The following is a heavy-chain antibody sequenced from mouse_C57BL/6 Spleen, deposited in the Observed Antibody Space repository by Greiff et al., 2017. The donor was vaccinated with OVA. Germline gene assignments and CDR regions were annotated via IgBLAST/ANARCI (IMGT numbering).Heavy chain of an antibody. CDR2: ISDGGSYT. CDR1: GFTFSSYA. J-gene: IGHJ3*01. Sequence: EVKLMESGGGLVKPGGSLKLSCAASGFTFSSYAMSWVRQTPEKRLEWVATISDGGSYTYYPDNVQGRFTISRDNAKNNLYLQMSHLKSEDTAMYYCAREGFDYTWFAYWGQGTLVTVSA. V-gene: IGHV5-4*01. CDR3: AREGFDYTWFAY. D-gene: IGHD2-12*01.